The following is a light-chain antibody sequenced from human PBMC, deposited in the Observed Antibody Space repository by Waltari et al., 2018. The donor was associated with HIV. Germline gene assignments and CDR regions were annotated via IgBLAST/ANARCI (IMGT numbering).Light chain of an antibody. CDR2: QDT. CDR1: KLGDKY. V-gene: IGLV3-1*01. J-gene: IGLJ2*01. Sequence: SYELTQPPSVSVSPGQTASITCPGDKLGDKYVSWYQQRPGQSPVLLIYQDTKRPSGIPERFSGSNSGNTATLTISGAQAMDESDYYCQASDTWTVFGGGTKLTVL. CDR3: QASDTWTV.